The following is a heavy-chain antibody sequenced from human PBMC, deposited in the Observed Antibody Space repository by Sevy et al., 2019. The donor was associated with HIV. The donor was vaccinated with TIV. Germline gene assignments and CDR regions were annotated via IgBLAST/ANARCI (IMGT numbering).Heavy chain of an antibody. J-gene: IGHJ4*02. CDR3: VKGGVTWELLDY. CDR2: ISYDGISK. Sequence: GGSLRLSCAASGFIFSSYGMHWVRQAPGKGLEWVTIISYDGISKYYADSVKGRFTISRDNSENIRYRQMNSLRTDDTAVYYCVKGGVTWELLDYWGQGTLVTVSS. CDR1: GFIFSSYG. D-gene: IGHD1-26*01. V-gene: IGHV3-30*18.